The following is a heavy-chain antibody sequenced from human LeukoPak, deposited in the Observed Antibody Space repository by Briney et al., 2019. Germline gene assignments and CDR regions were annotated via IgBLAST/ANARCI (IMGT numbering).Heavy chain of an antibody. J-gene: IGHJ4*02. Sequence: GGSLRLSCAASGFTFSSYGMSWVRQAPGKGLEWVSAISGSGGSTYYADSVKGRFTISRDNSKNTLYLQMNSLRAEDTAVYYCARERDFFGSSSGYFDYWGQGTLVTVSS. D-gene: IGHD6-6*01. CDR3: ARERDFFGSSSGYFDY. CDR2: ISGSGGST. V-gene: IGHV3-23*01. CDR1: GFTFSSYG.